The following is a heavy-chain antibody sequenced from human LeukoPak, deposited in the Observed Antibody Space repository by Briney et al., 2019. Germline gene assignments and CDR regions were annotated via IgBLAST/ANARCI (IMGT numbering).Heavy chain of an antibody. D-gene: IGHD4-23*01. V-gene: IGHV4-39*07. Sequence: PSETLSLNCTVSGGSISTNSYYWGWIRQPPEKGLEWIATIYHSGDTSYNPSLRSRVTMSVDTSNNQFSLKLNSVTAADTAIYYCARGKYGGNSFISVFDSWGQGTLVTVSS. CDR2: IYHSGDT. CDR1: GGSISTNSYY. CDR3: ARGKYGGNSFISVFDS. J-gene: IGHJ4*02.